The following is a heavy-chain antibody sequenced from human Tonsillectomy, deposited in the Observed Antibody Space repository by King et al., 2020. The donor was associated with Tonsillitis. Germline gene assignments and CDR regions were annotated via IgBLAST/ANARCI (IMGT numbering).Heavy chain of an antibody. J-gene: IGHJ4*02. CDR2: IYTSGST. CDR1: GGSLRIYY. Sequence: VQLQESGPGLGKPSESLSLTCTVSGGSLRIYYWSWIRQPAGEGLEWIVHIYTSGSTNYYPSLQSRVTMSVETSKNQYSLNPSSVTAADTAVYYCARLSSGWSAHYFDYWGRGTLVTVSS. V-gene: IGHV4-4*07. CDR3: ARLSSGWSAHYFDY. D-gene: IGHD6-19*01.